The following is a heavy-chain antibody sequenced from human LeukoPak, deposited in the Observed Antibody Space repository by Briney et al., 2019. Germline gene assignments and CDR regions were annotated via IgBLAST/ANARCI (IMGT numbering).Heavy chain of an antibody. CDR2: INHSGST. Sequence: PSETLSLTCAVYGGSFSGYYWSWIRQPPGKGLGWIGEINHSGSTNYNPSLKSRVTISVDTSKNQFSLKLSSVTAADTAVYYCARGRRYYDSSGYYYPFDYWGQGTLVTVSS. J-gene: IGHJ4*02. V-gene: IGHV4-34*01. D-gene: IGHD3-22*01. CDR1: GGSFSGYY. CDR3: ARGRRYYDSSGYYYPFDY.